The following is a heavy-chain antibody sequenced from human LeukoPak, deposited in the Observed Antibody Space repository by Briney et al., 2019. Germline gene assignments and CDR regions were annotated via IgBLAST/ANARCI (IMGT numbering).Heavy chain of an antibody. J-gene: IGHJ4*02. CDR1: GFTFSSYE. CDR3: ARLCGGDCYSGLDY. Sequence: GGSLRLSCAASGFTFSSYEMNWVRQAPGRGLEYLSYISSGGSTISYADSVKGRFTISRDNAKNSLYLQMNSLRAEDTAVYYCARLCGGDCYSGLDYWGQGTLVTVSS. D-gene: IGHD2-21*02. CDR2: ISSGGSTI. V-gene: IGHV3-48*03.